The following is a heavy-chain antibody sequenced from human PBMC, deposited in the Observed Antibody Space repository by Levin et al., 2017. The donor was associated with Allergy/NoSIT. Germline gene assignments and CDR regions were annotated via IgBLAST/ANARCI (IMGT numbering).Heavy chain of an antibody. CDR1: GFTVSSNY. J-gene: IGHJ3*02. Sequence: GGSLRLSCAASGFTVSSNYMSWVRQAPGKGLEWVSVIYSGGSTYYADSVKGRFTISRDNSKNTLYLQMNSLRAEDTAVYYCARDSRYSSGWYRGDDAFDIWGQGTMVTVSS. V-gene: IGHV3-53*01. CDR2: IYSGGST. D-gene: IGHD6-19*01. CDR3: ARDSRYSSGWYRGDDAFDI.